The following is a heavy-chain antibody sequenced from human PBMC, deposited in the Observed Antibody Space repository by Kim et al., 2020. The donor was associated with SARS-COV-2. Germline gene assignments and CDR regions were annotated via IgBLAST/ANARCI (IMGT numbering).Heavy chain of an antibody. CDR3: SKEAVDGSGSYGDFDY. J-gene: IGHJ4*01. V-gene: IGHV3-30*18. D-gene: IGHD3-10*01. CDR1: GFTFSSYG. CDR2: ISYDGSNK. Sequence: GGSLRLSCAASGFTFSSYGMHWVRQAPGKGLEWVAVISYDGSNKYYADSVKGRFTISRDNSKNTLYLQMNSLRAEDTAVYYCSKEAVDGSGSYGDFDYWG.